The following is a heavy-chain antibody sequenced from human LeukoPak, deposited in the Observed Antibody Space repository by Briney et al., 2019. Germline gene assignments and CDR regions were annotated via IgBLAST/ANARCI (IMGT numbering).Heavy chain of an antibody. V-gene: IGHV3-33*01. D-gene: IGHD3-22*01. CDR3: ARDYNSSGFDY. Sequence: GGSLRLSCAASGFTFSSYGMHWVRQAPGKGLEWVAVIWYDGSNKYYADSVKGRFTISRDNSKNTLYLQMNSLRAEDTAVYYCARDYNSSGFDYWGQGTLVTVSS. CDR1: GFTFSSYG. CDR2: IWYDGSNK. J-gene: IGHJ4*02.